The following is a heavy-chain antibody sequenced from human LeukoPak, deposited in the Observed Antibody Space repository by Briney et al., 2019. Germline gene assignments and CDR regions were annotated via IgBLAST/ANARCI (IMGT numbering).Heavy chain of an antibody. CDR1: GYSISSNNW. Sequence: SETLSLTCTVSGYSISSNNWWGWIRQSPGKGLEWIGYIYYSGNTYYNPSLKSRVTMSVDTSKNQFSLKLSSVTAVDTAVYYCARTAYYGSGTQGRFDPWGQGALVTVSS. CDR2: IYYSGNT. V-gene: IGHV4-28*01. CDR3: ARTAYYGSGTQGRFDP. D-gene: IGHD3-10*01. J-gene: IGHJ5*02.